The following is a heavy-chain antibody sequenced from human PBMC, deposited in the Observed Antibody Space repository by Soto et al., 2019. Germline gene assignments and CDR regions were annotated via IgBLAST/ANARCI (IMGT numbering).Heavy chain of an antibody. Sequence: QVQLVQSGAEVKKPGSSVKVSCKASGGTFSSYAISWVRQAPGQGREWMGGIIPIFGTANYAQKFQGRVTITADECTSTAYMELSSLRSEDTAVYYCARDHVNLGIDYYYGMDVWGQGTTVTVSS. CDR1: GGTFSSYA. CDR2: IIPIFGTA. CDR3: ARDHVNLGIDYYYGMDV. J-gene: IGHJ6*02. D-gene: IGHD7-27*01. V-gene: IGHV1-69*01.